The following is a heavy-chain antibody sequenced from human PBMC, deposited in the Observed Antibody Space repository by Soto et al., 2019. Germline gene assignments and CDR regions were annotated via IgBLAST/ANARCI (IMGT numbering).Heavy chain of an antibody. Sequence: EVQLVESGGGLVQPGGSLRLSCAASGFTFSSYGMSWVRQAPGKGLEWVANIKQDGSEKYYVDSVKGRFTISRDNAKNALYLQMNSLRAEDTAVYDCARDMVKYDYVWGRSAADFDYWGQGNPGTLLS. CDR2: IKQDGSEK. J-gene: IGHJ4*02. D-gene: IGHD3-16*01. CDR3: ARDMVKYDYVWGRSAADFDY. V-gene: IGHV3-7*05. CDR1: GFTFSSYG.